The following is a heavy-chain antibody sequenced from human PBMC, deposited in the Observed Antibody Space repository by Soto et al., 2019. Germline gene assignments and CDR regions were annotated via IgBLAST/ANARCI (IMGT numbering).Heavy chain of an antibody. V-gene: IGHV4-34*01. CDR2: INHIGST. J-gene: IGHJ4*02. CDR3: ARYSFLALTHGSGSSSFDY. CDR1: GGSFSGYY. D-gene: IGHD3-10*01. Sequence: QVQLQQWGAGLLKPSETLSLTCAVYGGSFSGYYWSWIRQPPGKGLEWIGEINHIGSTNYSPSLKSRVTISVDTSKNQFSLKLTSVTAADTAVYYCARYSFLALTHGSGSSSFDYWGQGTLVTVSS.